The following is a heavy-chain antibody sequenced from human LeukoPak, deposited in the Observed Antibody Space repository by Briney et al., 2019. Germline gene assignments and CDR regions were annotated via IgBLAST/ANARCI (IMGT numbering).Heavy chain of an antibody. V-gene: IGHV3-23*01. D-gene: IGHD3-22*01. J-gene: IGHJ4*02. Sequence: QPGGSLRLSCAASGFTFSNAWMSWVRQAPGKGLEWVSAISRSGGSTYYADSVKGRFTISRDNSKNTLYLQMNSLRAEDTAVYYCANPGSGNYPAPFDHWGQGTLVTVSS. CDR3: ANPGSGNYPAPFDH. CDR2: ISRSGGST. CDR1: GFTFSNAW.